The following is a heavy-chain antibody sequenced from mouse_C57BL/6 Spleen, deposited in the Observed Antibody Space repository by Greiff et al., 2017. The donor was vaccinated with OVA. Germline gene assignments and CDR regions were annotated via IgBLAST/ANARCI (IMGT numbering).Heavy chain of an antibody. Sequence: EVQLVESGGGLVKPGGSLKLSCAASGFTFSDSGMHWVRQAPEKGLEWVAYISSGSSTIYYADTVKGRFTISRDNAKNTLFLQMTSLRSEDTAMYYCARGGLLRAMDYWGQGTSVTVSS. D-gene: IGHD1-1*01. CDR1: GFTFSDSG. V-gene: IGHV5-17*01. J-gene: IGHJ4*01. CDR2: ISSGSSTI. CDR3: ARGGLLRAMDY.